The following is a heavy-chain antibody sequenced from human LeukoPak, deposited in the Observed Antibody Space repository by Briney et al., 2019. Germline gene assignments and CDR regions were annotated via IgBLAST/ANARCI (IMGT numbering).Heavy chain of an antibody. Sequence: GGSLRLSCAASGFTFSSYWVSWVREAPGKGLEWVANIKQDGSEKYYVDSVKGRFTISRDNAKNSLYLQMNSLRAEDTAVYYCARAQVPAAMDYWGQGTLVTVSS. V-gene: IGHV3-7*03. CDR3: ARAQVPAAMDY. J-gene: IGHJ4*02. CDR1: GFTFSSYW. CDR2: IKQDGSEK. D-gene: IGHD2-2*01.